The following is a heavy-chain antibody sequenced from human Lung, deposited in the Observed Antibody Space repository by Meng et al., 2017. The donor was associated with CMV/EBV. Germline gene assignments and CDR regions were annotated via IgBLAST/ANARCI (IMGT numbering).Heavy chain of an antibody. CDR1: GDSITNHNW. V-gene: IGHV4-4*02. Sequence: QVPLRESGPALVKPSATLSLTCAVSGDSITNHNWWAWVRQPPGKGLEWIGEIPHRGSSAYNPSLKSRVSMSIDKSKNQFSLKLTSVTAADTVVYHCLRRSGGSVWGQGTLVTVSS. D-gene: IGHD3-10*01. CDR3: LRRSGGSV. J-gene: IGHJ1*01. CDR2: IPHRGSS.